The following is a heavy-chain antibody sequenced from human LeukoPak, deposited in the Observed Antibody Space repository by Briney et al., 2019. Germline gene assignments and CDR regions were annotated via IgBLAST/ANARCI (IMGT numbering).Heavy chain of an antibody. Sequence: GRSLRLSCAASGFTFSSYAMHWVRQAPGKGLEWVALISYEGSTEYYADSVKGRFTISRDNSKNTLNLQMNSLRAEDTAVYYCAREATVTPQWYYYYYYMDVWGKGTTVTVSS. CDR3: AREATVTPQWYYYYYYMDV. J-gene: IGHJ6*03. CDR2: ISYEGSTE. CDR1: GFTFSSYA. D-gene: IGHD4-17*01. V-gene: IGHV3-30*14.